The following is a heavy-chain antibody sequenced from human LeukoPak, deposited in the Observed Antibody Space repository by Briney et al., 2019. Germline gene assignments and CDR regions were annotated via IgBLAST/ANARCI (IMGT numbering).Heavy chain of an antibody. CDR1: GFTFSNYY. D-gene: IGHD7-27*01. J-gene: IGHJ4*02. CDR2: ISGTSSYI. Sequence: GGSLRLSCAASGFTFSNYYMNWVRQAPGKGLEWISSISGTSSYIFYADSMKGRFIVSGDNAKNSLFLQMNSLRAEDTAVYYCGRAGDYWGQGTLVTVSS. CDR3: GRAGDY. V-gene: IGHV3-21*06.